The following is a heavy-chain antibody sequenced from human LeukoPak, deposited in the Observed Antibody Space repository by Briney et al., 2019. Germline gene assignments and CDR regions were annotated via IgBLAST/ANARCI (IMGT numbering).Heavy chain of an antibody. V-gene: IGHV4-59*08. CDR3: ARQIDPWAPFDP. Sequence: PSETLSLICTVSGGSISSYYWSWIRQPPGKGLEWSGYIYYTGSTNYNPSLTSRVTISVDTSKNQCSLKLSSVTAADTAVYYCARQIDPWAPFDPWGQGTLVTVSS. CDR2: IYYTGST. D-gene: IGHD3-9*01. CDR1: GGSISSYY. J-gene: IGHJ5*02.